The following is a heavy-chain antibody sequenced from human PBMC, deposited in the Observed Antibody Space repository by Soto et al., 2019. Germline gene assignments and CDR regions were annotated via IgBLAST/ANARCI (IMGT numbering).Heavy chain of an antibody. CDR1: GYTFTSYG. V-gene: IGHV1-18*04. Sequence: PSVKVSCKASGYTFTSYGISWVRQAPGQGLEWMGWISAYNGNTNYAQKLQGRVTMTTDTSTSTAYMELRSLRSDDTAVYYCARVYVDTAMVKSLEPDYWGQGTLVTVSS. J-gene: IGHJ4*02. D-gene: IGHD5-18*01. CDR2: ISAYNGNT. CDR3: ARVYVDTAMVKSLEPDY.